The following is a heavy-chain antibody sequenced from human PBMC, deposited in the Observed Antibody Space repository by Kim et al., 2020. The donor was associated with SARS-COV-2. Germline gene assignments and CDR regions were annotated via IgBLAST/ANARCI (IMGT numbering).Heavy chain of an antibody. J-gene: IGHJ4*02. D-gene: IGHD6-13*01. CDR2: ISYDGSNK. Sequence: GGSLRLSCAASGFTFSSYAMHWVRQAPGKGLEWVAVISYDGSNKYYADSVKGRFTISRDNSKNTLYLQMNSLRAEDTAVYYCARDPIAAAGDDWGQGTLVTVSS. V-gene: IGHV3-30*04. CDR3: ARDPIAAAGDD. CDR1: GFTFSSYA.